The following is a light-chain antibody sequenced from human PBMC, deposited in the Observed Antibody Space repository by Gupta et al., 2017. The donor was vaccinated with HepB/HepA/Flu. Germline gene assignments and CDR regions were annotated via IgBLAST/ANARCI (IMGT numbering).Light chain of an antibody. CDR1: QSVSSN. CDR3: QQYNNWSPLT. Sequence: EIVMPQSAATLSVSPGERATLSCRASQSVSSNLAWYQQKPGQAPSLLIYGASTRATGSPARFSGSGSGTKFTLTISSLQSEDFAVYYCQQYNNWSPLTFGQGTKVEIK. V-gene: IGKV3-15*01. CDR2: GAS. J-gene: IGKJ1*01.